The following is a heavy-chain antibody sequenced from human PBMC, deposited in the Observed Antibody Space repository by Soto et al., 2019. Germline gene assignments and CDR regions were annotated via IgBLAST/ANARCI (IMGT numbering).Heavy chain of an antibody. J-gene: IGHJ3*02. Sequence: SVKVSCKASGGTFSSYAISWVRQAPGQGLEWMGGIIPIFGTANYAQKFQGRVTITADESTSTAYMELSSLRSEDTAVYYCARARREIVVVRVISGAFDIWGQGTIVTVSS. CDR3: ARARREIVVVRVISGAFDI. V-gene: IGHV1-69*13. CDR1: GGTFSSYA. CDR2: IIPIFGTA. D-gene: IGHD3-22*01.